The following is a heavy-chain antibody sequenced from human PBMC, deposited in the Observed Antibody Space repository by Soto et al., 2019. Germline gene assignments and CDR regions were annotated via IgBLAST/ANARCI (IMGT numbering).Heavy chain of an antibody. CDR1: GGSISSYY. Sequence: SETLSLTCTVSGGSISSYYWSWIRQPPGKGLEWIGYIYYSGSTNYNPSLKSRVTISVDTSKNQFSLKLSSVTAADTAVYYCARELGYDSSFDNNWFDPWGQGTLVTVSS. J-gene: IGHJ5*02. CDR3: ARELGYDSSFDNNWFDP. CDR2: IYYSGST. D-gene: IGHD6-6*01. V-gene: IGHV4-59*01.